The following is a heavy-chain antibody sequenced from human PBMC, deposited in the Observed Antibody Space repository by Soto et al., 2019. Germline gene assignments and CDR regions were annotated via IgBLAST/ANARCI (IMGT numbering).Heavy chain of an antibody. CDR1: GFTFSSYS. V-gene: IGHV3-48*02. CDR2: ISSSSSTI. J-gene: IGHJ4*02. Sequence: PGGSLRLSCAASGFTFSSYSMNWVRQAPGKGLEWVSYISSSSSTIYYADSVKGRFTISRDNAKNSLYLQMNSLRDEDTAVYYCARDLITMVRGVIIRPGSFDYWGQGTLVTVSS. D-gene: IGHD3-10*01. CDR3: ARDLITMVRGVIIRPGSFDY.